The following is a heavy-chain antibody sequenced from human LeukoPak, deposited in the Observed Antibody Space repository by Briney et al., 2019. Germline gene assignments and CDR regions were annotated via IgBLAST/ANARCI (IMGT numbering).Heavy chain of an antibody. V-gene: IGHV1-69*01. CDR1: AGTFSSYA. CDR3: ARAGSPYYDFWSGRLAYPGNYYYYYMDV. J-gene: IGHJ6*03. D-gene: IGHD3-3*01. Sequence: SVKLSFTSSAGTFSSYANSWVRQPHAPGLEWMGGIIPIFGTANNAQKFQGRVTITADESTSIAYMELSSLRSEDTAVYYCARAGSPYYDFWSGRLAYPGNYYYYYMDVWGKGTTVTVSS. CDR2: IIPIFGTA.